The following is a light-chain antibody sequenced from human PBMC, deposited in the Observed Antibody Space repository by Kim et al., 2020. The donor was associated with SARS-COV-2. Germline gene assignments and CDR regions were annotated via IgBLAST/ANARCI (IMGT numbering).Light chain of an antibody. CDR1: QSISSW. CDR3: QQYNSYLMYT. CDR2: KAS. Sequence: ASVGDRVTITCRASQSISSWLAWYQQKPGKAPKLLIYKASSLESGVPSGFSGSGSGTEFTLTISSLQPDDFATYYCQQYNSYLMYTFGQGTKLEI. V-gene: IGKV1-5*03. J-gene: IGKJ2*01.